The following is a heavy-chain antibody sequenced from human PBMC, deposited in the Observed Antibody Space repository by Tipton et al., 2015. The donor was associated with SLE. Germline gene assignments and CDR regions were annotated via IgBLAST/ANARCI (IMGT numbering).Heavy chain of an antibody. CDR2: IYTRGRT. CDR3: ARSEQRRGGGFDY. Sequence: GLVKPSETLSLTCAVSGYSISSGSYYWSWIRQPAGKGLEWIGRIYTRGRTNYNPTLKSRVTISVDTPKTQFSLKLSSVPAADTAVYYCARSEQRRGGGFDYWGQGTLVTVSS. V-gene: IGHV4-61*02. CDR1: GYSISSGSYY. D-gene: IGHD6-25*01. J-gene: IGHJ4*02.